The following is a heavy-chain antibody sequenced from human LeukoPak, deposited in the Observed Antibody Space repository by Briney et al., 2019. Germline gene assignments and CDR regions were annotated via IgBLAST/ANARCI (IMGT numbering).Heavy chain of an antibody. CDR2: IRSKANSYAT. Sequence: GGSLRLSCAASGFTFSGSAMHWVRQASGKGLEWVGRIRSKANSYATAYAASVKGRFTISRDESKNTAYLQMNSLKTEDTAVYYCTGTIFGVVINYYGMDVWGQGTTVTVSS. J-gene: IGHJ6*02. CDR1: GFTFSGSA. D-gene: IGHD3-3*01. CDR3: TGTIFGVVINYYGMDV. V-gene: IGHV3-73*01.